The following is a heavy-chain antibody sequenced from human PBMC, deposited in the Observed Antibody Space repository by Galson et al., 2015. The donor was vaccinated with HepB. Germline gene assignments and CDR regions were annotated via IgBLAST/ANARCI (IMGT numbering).Heavy chain of an antibody. CDR1: GFTFINYG. CDR2: ISSSGNNI. V-gene: IGHV3-48*02. D-gene: IGHD1-1*01. Sequence: SLRLSCAASGFTFINYGIHWVRQAPGKGLEWIAYISSSGNNIYYADSVKGRFSISRDNANNALYLQMDSLGDDDTAVYYCARDASPTTDAWYYFDYWGQGTLVTVSS. J-gene: IGHJ4*02. CDR3: ARDASPTTDAWYYFDY.